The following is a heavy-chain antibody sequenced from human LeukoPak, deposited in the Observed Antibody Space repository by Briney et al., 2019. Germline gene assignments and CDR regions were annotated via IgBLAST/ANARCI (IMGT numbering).Heavy chain of an antibody. CDR2: IRSRAYGGTT. D-gene: IGHD6-19*01. J-gene: IGHJ4*02. V-gene: IGHV3-49*04. Sequence: GGSLRLSCTASGFTFGDHAISWVRQAPGKGLEWVGFIRSRAYGGTTEYAASVKGRFTISRQDSKSFAYLQMNSLKSEDTAVYYCTRARGSGWTGRYFFDSWGQGTLVTVSS. CDR1: GFTFGDHA. CDR3: TRARGSGWTGRYFFDS.